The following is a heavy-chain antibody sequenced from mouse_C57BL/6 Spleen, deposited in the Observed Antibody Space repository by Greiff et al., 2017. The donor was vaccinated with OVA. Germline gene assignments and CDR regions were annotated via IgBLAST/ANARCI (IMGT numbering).Heavy chain of an antibody. CDR1: GFTFSSYA. J-gene: IGHJ1*03. V-gene: IGHV5-4*01. D-gene: IGHD1-1*01. CDR2: ISDGGSYT. Sequence: DVQLQESGGGLVKPGGSLKLSCAASGFTFSSYAMSWVRQTPEKRLEWVATISDGGSYTYYPDNVKGRFTISRDNAKNNLYLQMSHLKSEDTAMYYCARGLLLKYFDVWGTGTTVTVSS. CDR3: ARGLLLKYFDV.